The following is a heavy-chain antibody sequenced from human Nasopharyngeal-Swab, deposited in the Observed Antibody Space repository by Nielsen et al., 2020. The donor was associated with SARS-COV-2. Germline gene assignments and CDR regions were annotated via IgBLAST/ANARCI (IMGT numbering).Heavy chain of an antibody. CDR2: IKQDGSEK. D-gene: IGHD6-19*01. Sequence: GGSLRPSFAASGFTFSSYWMSWVRQAPGKGLEWVANIKQDGSEKYYVDSVKGRFTISRDNAKNSLYLQMNSLRAEDTAVYYCARELIAVAGTLTEYWGQGTLVTVSS. V-gene: IGHV3-7*01. J-gene: IGHJ4*02. CDR1: GFTFSSYW. CDR3: ARELIAVAGTLTEY.